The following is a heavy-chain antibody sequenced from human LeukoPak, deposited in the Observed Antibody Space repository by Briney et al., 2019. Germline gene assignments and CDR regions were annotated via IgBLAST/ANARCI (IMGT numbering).Heavy chain of an antibody. D-gene: IGHD3-22*01. V-gene: IGHV3-23*01. CDR3: AKDVGYYYDSSGYYWFNY. Sequence: PGGSLRLSCAASGFTFSSYSMNWVRQAPGKGLEWVSAISGSGGSTYYADSVKGRFTISRDNSKNTLYLQMNSLRAEDTAVYYCAKDVGYYYDSSGYYWFNYWGQGTLVTVSS. J-gene: IGHJ4*02. CDR2: ISGSGGST. CDR1: GFTFSSYS.